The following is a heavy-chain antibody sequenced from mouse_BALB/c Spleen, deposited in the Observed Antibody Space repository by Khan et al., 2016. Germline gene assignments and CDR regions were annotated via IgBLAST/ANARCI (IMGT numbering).Heavy chain of an antibody. Sequence: EVQLQESGPGLVKPSQSLSLTCSVTGYSITSAYSWNWIRQFPGNKLEWMGYISYDGSNNYNPSLKNRLSITRDTSKNPFFLKVKSATSEDTSTYCCETLRRVYGRDYWGQGTSVTVTS. CDR3: ETLRRVYGRDY. J-gene: IGHJ4*01. V-gene: IGHV3-6*01. CDR1: GYSITSAYS. CDR2: ISYDGSN. D-gene: IGHD1-2*01.